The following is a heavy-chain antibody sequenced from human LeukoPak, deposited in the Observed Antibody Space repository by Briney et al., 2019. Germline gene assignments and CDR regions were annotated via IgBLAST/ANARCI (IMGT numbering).Heavy chain of an antibody. Sequence: GGSLRLSCAASGFTFSSYAMSWVRQAPGKGLEWVSSISGSGDNTCYADSVKDRFSISRDNSKTTVSLQMNSLRAEDTAVYYCAKGPERRGFCSGSACYSDCWGQGTLVTVSS. CDR1: GFTFSSYA. CDR2: ISGSGDNT. D-gene: IGHD2-8*02. V-gene: IGHV3-23*01. CDR3: AKGPERRGFCSGSACYSDC. J-gene: IGHJ4*02.